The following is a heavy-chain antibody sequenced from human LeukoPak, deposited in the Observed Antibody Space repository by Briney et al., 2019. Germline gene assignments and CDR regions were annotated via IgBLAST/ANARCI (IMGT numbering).Heavy chain of an antibody. Sequence: GSSLKLSCKASGYTFTGYYMHWVRQAPGQGLEWMGWINPNNGGTNYAQKFQGRVTMTRDTSISTAYMELSRLTSDDTAVYYCARGRGTTSFNFDYWGQGTLVTVST. CDR2: INPNNGGT. D-gene: IGHD2-2*01. CDR3: ARGRGTTSFNFDY. V-gene: IGHV1-2*02. J-gene: IGHJ4*02. CDR1: GYTFTGYY.